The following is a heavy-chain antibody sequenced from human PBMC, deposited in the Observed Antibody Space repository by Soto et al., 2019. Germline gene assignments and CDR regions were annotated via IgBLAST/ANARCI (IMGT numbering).Heavy chain of an antibody. CDR2: ATPSNGNT. J-gene: IGHJ5*02. D-gene: IGHD1-20*01. CDR1: GYTFTTYH. Sequence: QVQLVQSGAEVKRPGASVKVSCEASGYTFTTYHINWVRQPSGQGLVWMGCATPSNGNTVYVQKDHGRITMNRDTCISTAYMEQSSLKADDTAIYYCARDSMYIWNDHWGQGTLVTVSS. CDR3: ARDSMYIWNDH. V-gene: IGHV1-8*01.